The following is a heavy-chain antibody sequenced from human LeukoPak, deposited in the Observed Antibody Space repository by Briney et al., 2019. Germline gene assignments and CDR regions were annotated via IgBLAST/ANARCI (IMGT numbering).Heavy chain of an antibody. CDR2: IGTSVSTI. Sequence: GGSLRLSCAASGFPFSSYSMNWVRQAPGKGLEWISYIGTSVSTIKYADSVEGRFTISRDNARNSLYLQMNSLGAEDTAVYYCARESFGLDYWGQGTLVTVSS. CDR3: ARESFGLDY. J-gene: IGHJ4*02. CDR1: GFPFSSYS. D-gene: IGHD3-16*01. V-gene: IGHV3-48*01.